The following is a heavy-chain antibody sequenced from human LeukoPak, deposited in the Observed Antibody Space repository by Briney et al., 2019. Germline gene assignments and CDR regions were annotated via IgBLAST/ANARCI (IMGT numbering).Heavy chain of an antibody. D-gene: IGHD2-15*01. CDR2: INPSGGST. CDR3: ARDRYCSGGSCGMDV. CDR1: GYTFTSYY. V-gene: IGHV1-46*01. J-gene: IGHJ6*02. Sequence: ASVKVSCKASGYTFTSYYMHWARQAPGQGLEWMGIINPSGGSTSYAQKFQGRVTMTRDTSTSTVYMELSSLRSEDTAVYYCARDRYCSGGSCGMDVWGQGTTVTVSS.